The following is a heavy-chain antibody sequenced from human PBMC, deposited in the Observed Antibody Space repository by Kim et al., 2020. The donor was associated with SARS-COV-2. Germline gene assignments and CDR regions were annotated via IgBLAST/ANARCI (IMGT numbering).Heavy chain of an antibody. CDR3: AKGGAYFDFSLNS. J-gene: IGHJ4*02. V-gene: IGHV3-23*05. D-gene: IGHD3-3*01. Sequence: YAESGKGRFTISRDNYKNTLDLKMNSRGDEDTSVYYCAKGGAYFDFSLNSWGQGTLVTVSS.